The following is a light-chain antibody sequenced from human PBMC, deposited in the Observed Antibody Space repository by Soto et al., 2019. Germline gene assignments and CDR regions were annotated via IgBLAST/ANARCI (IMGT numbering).Light chain of an antibody. CDR1: QGIRND. CDR2: AAS. V-gene: IGKV1-6*01. J-gene: IGKJ4*01. Sequence: GDRVTITCRASQGIRNDLGWYQQKPGKAPKLLIYAASSLQSGVPSTFSGSGSGTDFTLTISSLQPEDFATYYCLQAYNYPLTFGGGTKVDI. CDR3: LQAYNYPLT.